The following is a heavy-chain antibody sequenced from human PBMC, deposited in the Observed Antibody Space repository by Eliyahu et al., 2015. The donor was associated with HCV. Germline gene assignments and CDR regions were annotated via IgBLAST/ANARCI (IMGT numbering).Heavy chain of an antibody. Sequence: EVQLXQSGAXVKKPGESXXISCKGSGYSFTNYWINWVRQXPGKGLEWMGRIDPSDSYTNYSPSFQGHVTMSADKSISTAYLQWSSLKASDTAIYYCARRSGDYVYFDYWGQGTLVTVSS. CDR2: IDPSDSYT. V-gene: IGHV5-10-1*03. CDR3: ARRSGDYVYFDY. J-gene: IGHJ4*02. CDR1: GYSFTNYW. D-gene: IGHD4-17*01.